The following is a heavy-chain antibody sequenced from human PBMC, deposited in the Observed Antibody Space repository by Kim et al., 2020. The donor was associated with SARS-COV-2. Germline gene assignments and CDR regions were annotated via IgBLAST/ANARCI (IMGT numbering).Heavy chain of an antibody. V-gene: IGHV3-72*01. CDR3: ASSSLYSQPPDY. Sequence: GDAASVKGRFTISREDSKNSLYLQMNSLKPEDTAVYYCASSSLYSQPPDYWGQGTLVTVSS. J-gene: IGHJ4*02. D-gene: IGHD4-4*01.